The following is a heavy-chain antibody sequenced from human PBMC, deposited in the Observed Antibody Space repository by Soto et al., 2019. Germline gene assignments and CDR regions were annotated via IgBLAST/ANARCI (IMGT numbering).Heavy chain of an antibody. D-gene: IGHD1-1*01. J-gene: IGHJ4*02. CDR1: GFTFSDFW. CDR2: VNEDGSQK. V-gene: IGHV3-7*01. Sequence: EVQLVESGGGLVQPGGSLRLSCAASGFTFSDFWMYWVRQPPGKGLEWMANVNEDGSQKYYVGSVKGRFTISRDNAKNSLYLQMNSLTAEDTAVYYCARSLGGGTYNYWGQGTLVTVSS. CDR3: ARSLGGGTYNY.